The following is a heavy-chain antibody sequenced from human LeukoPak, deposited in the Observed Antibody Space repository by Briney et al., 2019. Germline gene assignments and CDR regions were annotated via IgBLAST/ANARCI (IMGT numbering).Heavy chain of an antibody. CDR1: GGTFSSYA. D-gene: IGHD6-6*01. Sequence: SVKFSCKASGGTFSSYAISWVRQAPGQGLEWMGGIIPTFGTTNYAQKFQGRVTITTDESTSTAYMELSSLRSEDTAVYYCARDSSIAARGYYYYMDVWGKGTTVTVSS. J-gene: IGHJ6*03. V-gene: IGHV1-69*05. CDR3: ARDSSIAARGYYYYMDV. CDR2: IIPTFGTT.